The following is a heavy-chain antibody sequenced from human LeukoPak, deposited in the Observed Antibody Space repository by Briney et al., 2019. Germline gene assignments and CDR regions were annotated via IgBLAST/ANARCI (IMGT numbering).Heavy chain of an antibody. CDR2: IYSGGNT. J-gene: IGHJ4*02. CDR3: AILSSGSVFDY. V-gene: IGHV3-53*01. D-gene: IGHD3-22*01. Sequence: GGSLRLSCAASGFTVSSNYMSWVRQAPGKGLDWVSVIYSGGNTYYADSVKGRFTISRDNSKNTLYLQMNSLRAEDTAVYYCAILSSGSVFDYWGQGTLVTVSS. CDR1: GFTVSSNY.